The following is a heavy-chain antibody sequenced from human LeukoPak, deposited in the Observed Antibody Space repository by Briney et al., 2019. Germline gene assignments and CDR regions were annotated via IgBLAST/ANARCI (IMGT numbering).Heavy chain of an antibody. CDR1: GGSFSGYY. CDR2: IYYSGST. Sequence: SETLSLTCAVYGGSFSGYYWSWIRQPPGKGLEWIGYIYYSGSTNYNPSLKSRVTISVDTSKNQFSLKLSSVTAADTAVYYCARGGIQFDYWGQGTLVTVSS. J-gene: IGHJ4*02. V-gene: IGHV4-59*01. CDR3: ARGGIQFDY.